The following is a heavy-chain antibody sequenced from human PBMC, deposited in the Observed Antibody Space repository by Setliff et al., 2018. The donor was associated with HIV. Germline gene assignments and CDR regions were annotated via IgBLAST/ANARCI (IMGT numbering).Heavy chain of an antibody. V-gene: IGHV3-11*06. CDR2: ISNSSHDI. Sequence: PGGSLRLSCAASGTDLSVGYMSWIRQAPGMRPEWVSYISNSSHDISYLDSVKGRFTISRDNAKNSLYLQMNSLRAEDTAVYYCARDLMVRGVIITPGYMDVWGKGTTVTVSS. J-gene: IGHJ6*03. CDR1: GTDLSVGY. D-gene: IGHD3-10*01. CDR3: ARDLMVRGVIITPGYMDV.